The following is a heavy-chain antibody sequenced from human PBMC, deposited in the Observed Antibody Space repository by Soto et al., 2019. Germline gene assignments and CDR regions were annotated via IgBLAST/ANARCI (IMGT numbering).Heavy chain of an antibody. Sequence: EVHLVESGGGLVQPGGSLRLSCAASGFTFSSYSLNWVRQARGKGLEWVSYITSSGTTVYYADSVRGRFTISRDNAKNSLYLQLNSLKDDDTAVYYWARGSSNWAYDFDFWGQGTRVTVSS. D-gene: IGHD6-13*01. V-gene: IGHV3-48*02. CDR3: ARGSSNWAYDFDF. J-gene: IGHJ4*02. CDR1: GFTFSSYS. CDR2: ITSSGTTV.